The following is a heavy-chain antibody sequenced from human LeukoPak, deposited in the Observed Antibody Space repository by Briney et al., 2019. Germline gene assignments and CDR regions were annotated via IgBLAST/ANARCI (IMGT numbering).Heavy chain of an antibody. Sequence: GGSLRLSCAVSGFTYSDYYMTWIRQAPGEGLEWVSYISSSGSLTFYADSVKGRFTISRDDANNSLYLQMNSLRPEDTAVYYCARGSGSSQNYYKYSYMDVWGKGTMVTISS. D-gene: IGHD1-26*01. V-gene: IGHV3-11*01. CDR1: GFTYSDYY. CDR3: ARGSGSSQNYYKYSYMDV. CDR2: ISSSGSLT. J-gene: IGHJ6*03.